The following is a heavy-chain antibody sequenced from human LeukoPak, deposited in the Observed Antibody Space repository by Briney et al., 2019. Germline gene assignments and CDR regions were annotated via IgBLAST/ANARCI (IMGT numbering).Heavy chain of an antibody. Sequence: PGGSLRLSCAASGFTFSDYWMHWVRQAPGKGLVWVSRINTDESRTTYADSVKGRFTISRDNAKNTLYLQMNSLRAEDTAVYYCAREGIMGATTDAYDIWGQGTMVTVSS. CDR2: INTDESRT. CDR3: AREGIMGATTDAYDI. V-gene: IGHV3-74*03. CDR1: GFTFSDYW. J-gene: IGHJ3*02. D-gene: IGHD1-26*01.